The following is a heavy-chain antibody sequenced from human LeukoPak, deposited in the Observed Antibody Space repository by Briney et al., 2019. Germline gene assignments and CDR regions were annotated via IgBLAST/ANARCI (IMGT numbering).Heavy chain of an antibody. CDR3: ARGLAAARVFAY. V-gene: IGHV4-34*01. CDR1: GGSFGVYY. CDR2: INHSGRT. D-gene: IGHD6-13*01. Sequence: PSETLSLTCAVYGGSFGVYYWSWFRQPPGKGLEWIGEINHSGRTSYNPSLKSRVTISVDTSKNQFSLKMSSVTAADTAVYYCARGLAAARVFAYWGQGKLVTVSS. J-gene: IGHJ4*02.